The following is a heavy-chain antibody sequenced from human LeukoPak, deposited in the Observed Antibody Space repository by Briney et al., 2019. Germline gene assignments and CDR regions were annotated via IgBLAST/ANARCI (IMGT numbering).Heavy chain of an antibody. CDR2: ISYDGSNK. J-gene: IGHJ4*02. V-gene: IGHV3-30*18. CDR3: ANPSGGAYSSGWYGFDY. Sequence: GGSLRLSCAASGFTFSSYGMHWVRRAPGKGLEWVAVISYDGSNKYYADSVKGRFTISRDNSKNTLYLQMNSLRAEDTAVYYCANPSGGAYSSGWYGFDYWGQGTLVTVSS. CDR1: GFTFSSYG. D-gene: IGHD6-19*01.